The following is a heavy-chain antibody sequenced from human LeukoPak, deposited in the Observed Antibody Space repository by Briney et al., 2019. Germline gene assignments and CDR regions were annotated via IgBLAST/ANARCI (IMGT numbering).Heavy chain of an antibody. CDR1: GGSISSYY. Sequence: SETLSLTCTVSGGSISSYYWSWIRQPPGKGLEWIGYIYYSGSTNYNPSLKSRVTMSVDTSKNKFSLNLSSVTAADTAVYYCARGGKYYDYVWGSYIFDYWGQGTLVTVSS. V-gene: IGHV4-59*01. D-gene: IGHD3-16*01. J-gene: IGHJ4*02. CDR3: ARGGKYYDYVWGSYIFDY. CDR2: IYYSGST.